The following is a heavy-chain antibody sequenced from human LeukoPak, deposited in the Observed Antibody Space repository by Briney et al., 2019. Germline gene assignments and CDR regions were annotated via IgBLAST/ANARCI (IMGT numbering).Heavy chain of an antibody. CDR1: GGSFSGYY. CDR2: INHSGST. Sequence: SETLSLTCAVYGGSFSGYYWSWIRQPPGKGLEWIGEINHSGSTNYNPSLKSRVTISVDTSKNQFSLKLRSVTAADTAVYYCAAVDTARRFGYWGQGTLVTVSS. J-gene: IGHJ4*02. V-gene: IGHV4-34*01. CDR3: AAVDTARRFGY. D-gene: IGHD5-18*01.